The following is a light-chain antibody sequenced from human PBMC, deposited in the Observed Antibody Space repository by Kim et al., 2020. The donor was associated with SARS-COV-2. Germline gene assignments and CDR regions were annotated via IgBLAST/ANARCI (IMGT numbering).Light chain of an antibody. J-gene: IGLJ2*01. CDR3: QAWDSSTGV. CDR1: KLGDKY. V-gene: IGLV3-1*01. CDR2: QDC. Sequence: ASPGPTAIFSCSGCKLGDKYAWWFQRRPGLLPVLVSYQDCKRPSGSPERFSGSNSGNTATLTISGTQAMDEADYFCQAWDSSTGVFGGGNQLTVL.